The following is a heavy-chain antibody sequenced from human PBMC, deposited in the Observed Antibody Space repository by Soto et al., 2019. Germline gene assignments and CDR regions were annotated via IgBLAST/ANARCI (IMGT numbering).Heavy chain of an antibody. CDR2: ISSSGSTI. CDR1: GFPFSSYE. CDR3: ARDSRRGYSSSLDY. Sequence: GGSLRLSCAASGFPFSSYEMNWVRQAPGKGLEWVSYISSSGSTIYYADSVKGRFTISRDNAKNSLYLQMNSLRAEDTAVYYCARDSRRGYSSSLDYWGQGTLVTVSS. D-gene: IGHD6-13*01. J-gene: IGHJ4*02. V-gene: IGHV3-48*03.